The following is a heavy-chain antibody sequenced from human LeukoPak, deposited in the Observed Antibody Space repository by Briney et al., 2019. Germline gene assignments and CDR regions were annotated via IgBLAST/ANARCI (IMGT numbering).Heavy chain of an antibody. V-gene: IGHV3-21*01. D-gene: IGHD1-26*01. CDR1: GFTLSSYT. CDR3: ARGGPGRSLTIVPERTKYYMDV. Sequence: GGSRRLSCAASGFTLSSYTMNWVRQAPGKGLEWVSSFSSSGRYIYYVDSVKGRFTISRDNAKNSLYLQMNSLRAEDTAVYYCARGGPGRSLTIVPERTKYYMDVWGKGATVTVSS. J-gene: IGHJ6*03. CDR2: FSSSGRYI.